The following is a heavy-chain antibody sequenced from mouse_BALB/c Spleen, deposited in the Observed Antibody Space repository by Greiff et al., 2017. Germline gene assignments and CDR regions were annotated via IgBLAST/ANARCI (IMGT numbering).Heavy chain of an antibody. CDR2: IYPGNVNT. CDR1: GYTFTSYY. J-gene: IGHJ4*01. CDR3: AKGGDGYYYYYAMDY. Sequence: QVQLQQSGPELVKPGASVRISCKASGYTFTSYYIHWVKQRPGQGLEWIGWIYPGNVNTKYNEKFKGKATLTADKSSSTAYMQLSSLTSEDSAVYFCAKGGDGYYYYYAMDYWGQGTSVTVSS. V-gene: IGHV1S56*01. D-gene: IGHD2-3*01.